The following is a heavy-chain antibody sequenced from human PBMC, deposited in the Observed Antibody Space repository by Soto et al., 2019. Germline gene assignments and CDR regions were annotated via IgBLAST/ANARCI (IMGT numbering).Heavy chain of an antibody. CDR3: AHCRGGVASF. J-gene: IGHJ4*02. Sequence: QITLNESGPALVKPTQTLTLTCTFSGFSLKTRDVGVSRIRQPPGKALEWLGVVYWDDDKTYSPSLKSRLTITKDTPKNQLVLRMTKMDPVDTATYYCAHCRGGVASFWGQGTLVTVSS. D-gene: IGHD3-16*01. CDR1: GFSLKTRDVG. V-gene: IGHV2-5*02. CDR2: VYWDDDK.